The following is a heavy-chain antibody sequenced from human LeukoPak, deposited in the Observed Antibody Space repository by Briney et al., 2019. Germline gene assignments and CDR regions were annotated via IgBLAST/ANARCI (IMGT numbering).Heavy chain of an antibody. CDR3: ARDGHYYDSSGYPPGFDP. CDR1: GGSISSSSYY. V-gene: IGHV4-61*01. D-gene: IGHD3-22*01. J-gene: IGHJ5*02. CDR2: IYYSGST. Sequence: SETLSLTCTVSGGSISSSSYYWSWIRQPPGKGLEWIGYIYYSGSTNYNPSLKSRVTISVDTSKNQFSLKLSSVTAADTAVYYCARDGHYYDSSGYPPGFDPWAQGTLVTVSS.